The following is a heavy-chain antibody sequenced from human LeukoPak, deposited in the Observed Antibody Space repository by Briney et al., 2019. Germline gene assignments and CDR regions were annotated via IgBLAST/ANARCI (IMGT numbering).Heavy chain of an antibody. CDR2: IYHGGST. V-gene: IGHV4-59*08. D-gene: IGHD6-13*01. CDR3: ARTQDSSSWYYFY. CDR1: GGSLSSYY. Sequence: WETLTLSCAVSGGSLSSYYLSWVRQPPGKGLEWVWDIYHGGSTNYNPSLKSRVTISMDTSKNQFSLKLSSVTAADTAVYYCARTQDSSSWYYFYWGQGTLVNVSS. J-gene: IGHJ4*02.